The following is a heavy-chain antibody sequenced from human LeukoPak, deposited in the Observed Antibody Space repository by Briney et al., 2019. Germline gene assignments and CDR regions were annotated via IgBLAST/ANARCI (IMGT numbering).Heavy chain of an antibody. Sequence: SETLSLTCTVSGGSISSYYWSWIRQPPGRGLEWIGYIYYSGSTNYNPSLKSRVTISVDTSKNQFSLKLSSVTAADTAVYYCARDDGPRGITGDYGDYWPFDPWGQGTLVTVSS. CDR1: GGSISSYY. CDR2: IYYSGST. V-gene: IGHV4-59*01. J-gene: IGHJ5*02. CDR3: ARDDGPRGITGDYGDYWPFDP. D-gene: IGHD4-17*01.